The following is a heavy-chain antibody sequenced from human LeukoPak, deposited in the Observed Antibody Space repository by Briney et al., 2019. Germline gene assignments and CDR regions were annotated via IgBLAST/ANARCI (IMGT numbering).Heavy chain of an antibody. J-gene: IGHJ4*02. Sequence: GGPLRLSCTASGFAFAEHGMSWVRQVPGKGLEWVSGINWSGGSTGYADPLRGRFTISRDNAKNSLYLQMDSLRAEDTALYYCARAPITSPFYFDYWGQGPWSPSPQ. CDR2: INWSGGST. V-gene: IGHV3-20*04. CDR1: GFAFAEHG. D-gene: IGHD2-2*01. CDR3: ARAPITSPFYFDY.